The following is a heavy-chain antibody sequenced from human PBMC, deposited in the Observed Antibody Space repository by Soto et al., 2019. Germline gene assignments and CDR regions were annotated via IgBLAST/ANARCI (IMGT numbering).Heavy chain of an antibody. V-gene: IGHV1-3*01. CDR3: ARVRQLGFGWFDP. J-gene: IGHJ5*02. CDR2: INAGNGNT. D-gene: IGHD6-6*01. Sequence: QVQLVQSGAEVKKPGASVKVSCKASGYTFTSYAMHWVRQAPGQRLEWMGWINAGNGNTKYSQKFQGRVTITRDTSASTAYMELSSLRSEDTAVYYCARVRQLGFGWFDPWGQGTLVTVSS. CDR1: GYTFTSYA.